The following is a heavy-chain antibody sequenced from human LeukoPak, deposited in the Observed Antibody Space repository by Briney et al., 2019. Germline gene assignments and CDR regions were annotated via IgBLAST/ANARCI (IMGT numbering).Heavy chain of an antibody. J-gene: IGHJ5*02. D-gene: IGHD3-3*01. V-gene: IGHV1-2*02. CDR1: GYSFTDYY. Sequence: ASVKVSCKTSGYSFTDYYIHWVRQAPRQGREWMGWINTKSGRTSSARKFQGRVTMTRDPSVTTVYMDLAWLTSDDTAIYFCARADFIDAGPYLIGPWGQGTLVTVSS. CDR3: ARADFIDAGPYLIGP. CDR2: INTKSGRT.